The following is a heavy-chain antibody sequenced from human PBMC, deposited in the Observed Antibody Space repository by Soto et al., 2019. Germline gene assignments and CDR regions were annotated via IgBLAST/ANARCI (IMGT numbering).Heavy chain of an antibody. CDR1: GFSFTNVW. Sequence: EAQLVESGGGLVEPGGSLRLSCAASGFSFTNVWMNWVRQAPRKGLEWVGRIKNKFDGETTDYAAPLKGRFTISRDDSKNTLYLQTNSLKTDDTAVYYCTTFQTGDRTFDMWGRGTKVIVSS. J-gene: IGHJ3*02. V-gene: IGHV3-15*07. CDR3: TTFQTGDRTFDM. D-gene: IGHD1-1*01. CDR2: IKNKFDGETT.